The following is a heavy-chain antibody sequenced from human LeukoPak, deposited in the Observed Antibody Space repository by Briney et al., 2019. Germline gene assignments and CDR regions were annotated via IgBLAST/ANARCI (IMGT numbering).Heavy chain of an antibody. V-gene: IGHV3-30*02. J-gene: IGHJ4*02. D-gene: IGHD4-23*01. CDR3: AKAQYDWVTLAFDY. Sequence: GGSLRLSCAAPGFTFSSYGMHWVRQAPGKGLEGVAFIWYDGSNKYYADSVKGRFTISRDNSKNTLYLQMNSLRAEDTAVYYCAKAQYDWVTLAFDYWGQGTLVTVSS. CDR2: IWYDGSNK. CDR1: GFTFSSYG.